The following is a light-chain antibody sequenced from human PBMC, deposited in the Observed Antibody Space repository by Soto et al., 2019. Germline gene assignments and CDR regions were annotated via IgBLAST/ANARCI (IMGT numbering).Light chain of an antibody. J-gene: IGKJ1*01. CDR3: QHYSLYSPWT. Sequence: DIQMTQSPSSLSASVGDRVTITCLASQGISNYLAWYQQKPGKVPKLLIYAASTLQSGVPSRFSGSGSGTDFTLTISSLQPDDSATYYCQHYSLYSPWTFGQGTKVDIK. CDR1: QGISNY. CDR2: AAS. V-gene: IGKV1-27*01.